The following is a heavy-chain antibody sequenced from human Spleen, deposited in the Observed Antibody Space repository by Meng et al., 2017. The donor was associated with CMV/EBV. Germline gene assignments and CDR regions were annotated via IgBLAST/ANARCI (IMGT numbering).Heavy chain of an antibody. D-gene: IGHD6-13*01. CDR1: GYSISSGYY. V-gene: IGHV4-38-2*02. J-gene: IGHJ4*02. Sequence: SETLSLTCTVSGYSISSGYYWGWIRQPPGKGLEWIGSIYHSGSTYYNPSLKSRVTLSVDTSKNQFSLKLSSVTAADTAVYYCARGRYSSSFLSHWGQGTLVTSPQ. CDR3: ARGRYSSSFLSH. CDR2: IYHSGST.